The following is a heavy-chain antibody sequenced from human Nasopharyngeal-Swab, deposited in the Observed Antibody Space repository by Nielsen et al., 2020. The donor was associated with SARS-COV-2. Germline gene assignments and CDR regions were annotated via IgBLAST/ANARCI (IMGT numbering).Heavy chain of an antibody. J-gene: IGHJ4*02. D-gene: IGHD3-16*01. CDR3: ARHPKGDLLPGL. CDR1: GGSISTYY. V-gene: IGHV4-59*08. CDR2: ISDLGRT. Sequence: SETLSLTCTVSGGSISTYYWSWIRQPPGKGLEWIGYISDLGRTNYKSSLRSRVTISLDTSKNQFSLNLRFVTAADTAVYYCARHPKGDLLPGLWGQGTLVTVPS.